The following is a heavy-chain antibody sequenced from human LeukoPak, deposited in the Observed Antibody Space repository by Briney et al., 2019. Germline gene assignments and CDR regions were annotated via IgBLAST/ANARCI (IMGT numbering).Heavy chain of an antibody. Sequence: GASVKVSCKASGGTFSSYAISWVRQAPGQGLEWMGGIIPIFGTANYAQKFQGRVTVTADESTSTAYMELSNLRSEDTAVYYCARVRITIFGVVRGPTGYYMDVWGKGTTVTVSS. CDR3: ARVRITIFGVVRGPTGYYMDV. CDR2: IIPIFGTA. V-gene: IGHV1-69*13. D-gene: IGHD3-3*01. J-gene: IGHJ6*03. CDR1: GGTFSSYA.